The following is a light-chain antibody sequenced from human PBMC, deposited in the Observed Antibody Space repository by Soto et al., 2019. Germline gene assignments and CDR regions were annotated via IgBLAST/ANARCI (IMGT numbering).Light chain of an antibody. CDR1: QGVSNY. Sequence: DIQMTQSPSSLSASVGDRVTITCRASQGVSNYLAWYQQKPGKVPKLLIYAASTLQSGVPSRFSGSGSGTDLTLNISRLQPEDVATYYCQKYNSAQFTCGPGTKVDIK. CDR2: AAS. J-gene: IGKJ3*01. V-gene: IGKV1-27*01. CDR3: QKYNSAQFT.